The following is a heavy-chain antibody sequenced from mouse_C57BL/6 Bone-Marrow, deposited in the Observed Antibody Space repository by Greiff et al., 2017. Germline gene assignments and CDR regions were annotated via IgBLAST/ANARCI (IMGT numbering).Heavy chain of an antibody. CDR3: ARSTNYYGTAGDY. D-gene: IGHD1-1*01. CDR1: GYTFTDYY. CDR2: INPNNGGT. J-gene: IGHJ4*01. Sequence: EVQLQQSGPELVKPGASVKISCKASGYTFTDYYMNWVKQSHGKSLEWIGDINPNNGGTSYNQKFKGKATLTVDKSSSTAYMELRSLTSDDSAVYYCARSTNYYGTAGDYWGQGTSVTVSS. V-gene: IGHV1-26*01.